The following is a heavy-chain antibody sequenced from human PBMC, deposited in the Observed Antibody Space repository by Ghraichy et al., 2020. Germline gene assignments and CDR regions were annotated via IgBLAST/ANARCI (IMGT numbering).Heavy chain of an antibody. J-gene: IGHJ3*02. CDR3: ARGPYYYGSGSYWAEII. CDR2: IWYDGSNK. V-gene: IGHV3-33*01. CDR1: GFTFSSYG. D-gene: IGHD3-10*01. Sequence: LSLTCAASGFTFSSYGMHWVRQAPGKGLEWVAVIWYDGSNKYYADSVKGRFTISRDNSKNTLYLQMNSLRAEDTAVYYCARGPYYYGSGSYWAEIIWGQGTMVTVSS.